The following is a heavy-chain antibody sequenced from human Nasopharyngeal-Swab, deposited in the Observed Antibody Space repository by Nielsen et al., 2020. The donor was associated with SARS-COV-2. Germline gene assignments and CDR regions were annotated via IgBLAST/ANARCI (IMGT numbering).Heavy chain of an antibody. CDR3: ARAESTYYDFWSGYYFFDY. CDR1: GFTFSGYA. J-gene: IGHJ4*02. V-gene: IGHV3-23*01. Sequence: GGSLRLSCAASGFTFSGYAMSWVRQAPGKGLEWVSAIGGTGGSTYYADSVKGQFTISRDNSKNTLYLQMNSLRAEDTAVYYCARAESTYYDFWSGYYFFDYWGQGTLVTVSS. D-gene: IGHD3-3*01. CDR2: IGGTGGST.